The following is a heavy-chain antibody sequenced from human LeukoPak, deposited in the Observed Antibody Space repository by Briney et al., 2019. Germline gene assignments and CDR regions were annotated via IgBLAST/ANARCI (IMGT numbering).Heavy chain of an antibody. CDR1: GGSVSGNY. V-gene: IGHV4-34*12. CDR2: IIHCGST. Sequence: PSETLALTCAVYGGSVSGNYWSWSRQPPGKGQEWMGEIIHCGSTNYNPSLKSRVTISVDTSKNQFSLKLSSVTAADTAVYYCARHQRRTYYYDSIGSPQRERRSNWFDPWGQGTLVTVSS. D-gene: IGHD3-22*01. J-gene: IGHJ5*02. CDR3: ARHQRRTYYYDSIGSPQRERRSNWFDP.